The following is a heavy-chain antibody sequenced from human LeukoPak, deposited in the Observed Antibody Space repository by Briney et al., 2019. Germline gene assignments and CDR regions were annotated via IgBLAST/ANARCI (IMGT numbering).Heavy chain of an antibody. Sequence: ASVKVSCKASGYTFTCYYMHWVRQAPGQGLEWMGWINPNSGGTNYAQKFQGRVTMTRDTSISTAYMELSRLRSDDTAVYYCARAKRPLGSYYYDYWGQGTLVTVSS. J-gene: IGHJ4*02. V-gene: IGHV1-2*02. D-gene: IGHD1-26*01. CDR2: INPNSGGT. CDR3: ARAKRPLGSYYYDY. CDR1: GYTFTCYY.